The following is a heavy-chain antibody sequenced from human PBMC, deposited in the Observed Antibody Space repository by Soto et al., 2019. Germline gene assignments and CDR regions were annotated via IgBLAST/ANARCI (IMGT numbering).Heavy chain of an antibody. Sequence: GGSLRLSCTASGFTVTNSAMNWVRQVPGKGLEWVSSISGSGAIPHYADSVKGRFSIFRDESNNTLYLQMNSLRAEDTAVYFCGVGRTPYYFDYWGQGALVTVSS. CDR3: GVGRTPYYFDY. CDR1: GFTVTNSA. V-gene: IGHV3-23*01. D-gene: IGHD1-26*01. J-gene: IGHJ4*02. CDR2: ISGSGAIP.